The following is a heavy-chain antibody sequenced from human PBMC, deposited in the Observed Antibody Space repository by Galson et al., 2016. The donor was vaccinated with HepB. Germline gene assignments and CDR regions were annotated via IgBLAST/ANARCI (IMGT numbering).Heavy chain of an antibody. J-gene: IGHJ4*02. D-gene: IGHD6-13*01. CDR1: GFTFSSYA. CDR2: ISGSGANT. Sequence: SLRLSCAASGFTFSSYAMTWVRQAPGKGLEWVSGISGSGANTYYANAVKGRFTISRDNSNNTLYLQVNSLRAEDTALYFCARYSDSGAPFDYWGQGSLVTVSS. V-gene: IGHV3-23*01. CDR3: ARYSDSGAPFDY.